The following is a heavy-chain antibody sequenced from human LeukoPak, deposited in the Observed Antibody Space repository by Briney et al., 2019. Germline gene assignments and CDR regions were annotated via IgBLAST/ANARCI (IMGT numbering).Heavy chain of an antibody. CDR2: INPSGGST. D-gene: IGHD6-13*01. CDR3: ARGSTYSSSWYRGGETYYYYYMDV. J-gene: IGHJ6*03. CDR1: GYTFTSYY. V-gene: IGHV1-46*01. Sequence: ASVKVSFKASGYTFTSYYMHWVRQAPGQGLEWMGIINPSGGSTSYAQKFQGRVTMTRDTSISTAYMELSRLRSDDTAVYYCARGSTYSSSWYRGGETYYYYYMDVWGKGTTVTVSS.